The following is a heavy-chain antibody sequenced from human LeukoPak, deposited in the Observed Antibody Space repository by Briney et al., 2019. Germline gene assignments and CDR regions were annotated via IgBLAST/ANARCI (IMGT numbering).Heavy chain of an antibody. D-gene: IGHD2-2*01. CDR1: GFTFSGSA. Sequence: GGSLRLSCAASGFTFSGSAMHWVRQASGKGLEWVGRIRSKANSYATAYAASVKGRFTISRDDSKNTAYLQMNSLKTEDTAVYYCTSSSPRPGYYYGMDVWGQGTTVTVSS. V-gene: IGHV3-73*01. J-gene: IGHJ6*02. CDR3: TSSSPRPGYYYGMDV. CDR2: IRSKANSYAT.